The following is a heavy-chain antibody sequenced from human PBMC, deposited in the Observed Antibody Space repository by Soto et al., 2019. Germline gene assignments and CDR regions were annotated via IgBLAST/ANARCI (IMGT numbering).Heavy chain of an antibody. V-gene: IGHV3-48*03. J-gene: IGHJ3*02. CDR3: ARGLAYYFKPGVFDI. CDR1: GFTLSSSE. D-gene: IGHD1-26*01. Sequence: EVQLVESGGGLEQPGGSLRLSCAASGFTLSSSEMNWVRQAPGKGLEWVSYVGSSGNTKYYADSVKGRFTISRDNAKNSLYLQMNSLRSEDTAVYYCARGLAYYFKPGVFDIWGQGTMVTVSS. CDR2: VGSSGNTK.